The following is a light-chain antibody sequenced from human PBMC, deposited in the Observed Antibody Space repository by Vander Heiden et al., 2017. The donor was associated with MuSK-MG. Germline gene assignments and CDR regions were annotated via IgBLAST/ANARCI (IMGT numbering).Light chain of an antibody. CDR2: GAS. CDR3: HQYGNSPGT. V-gene: IGKV3-20*01. CDR1: QSVRAIY. Sequence: EIVLTQSPGPLSLSPGDSATLSCRASQSVRAIYLAWYQQTPGQAPRLLISGASSRATDIPDRFSGSGSGTDFTLTISRLEPEDFAVYYCHQYGNSPGTFGQWTNVEIK. J-gene: IGKJ1*01.